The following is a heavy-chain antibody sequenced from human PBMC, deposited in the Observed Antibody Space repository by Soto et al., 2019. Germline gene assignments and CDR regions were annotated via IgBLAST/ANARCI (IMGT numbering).Heavy chain of an antibody. V-gene: IGHV4-59*01. CDR3: ARDSLALFDS. Sequence: WTWIRQPPGKGLEWIRYIHSSGSTLYNPSLKSRVFISVDTSMNQFSLKLTSVTAADTALYFCARDSLALFDSWGQGTLVTVSS. D-gene: IGHD5-12*01. CDR2: IHSSGST. J-gene: IGHJ4*02.